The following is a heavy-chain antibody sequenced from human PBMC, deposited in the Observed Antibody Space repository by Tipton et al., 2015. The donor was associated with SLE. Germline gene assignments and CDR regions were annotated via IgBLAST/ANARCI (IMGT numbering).Heavy chain of an antibody. CDR1: GGSISTSSHY. CDR2: ISYSGTT. Sequence: TLSLTCSVSGGSISTSSHYWGWIRQPPGKGLEWIGSISYSGTTFYNPSLKSRVTISADTSKNQFSLKLRSVTAADTAVYYCTRVVVIAFSHYYMDVWGKGTTVTVSS. V-gene: IGHV4-39*07. CDR3: TRVVVIAFSHYYMDV. D-gene: IGHD2-21*01. J-gene: IGHJ6*03.